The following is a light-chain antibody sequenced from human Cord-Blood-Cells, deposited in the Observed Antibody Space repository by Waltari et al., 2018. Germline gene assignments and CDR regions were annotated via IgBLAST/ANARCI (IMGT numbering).Light chain of an antibody. J-gene: IGKJ3*01. Sequence: DIQMTQSPYSLSASVGDSVTITYRASQSISSYLNWDQQKPGKAPKLLIYAASSLKSGGPTRFSGSGSGTDFTLTISSLQPEEFATYYCQQSYSTLGTFGPGTKVDIK. CDR3: QQSYSTLGT. V-gene: IGKV1-39*01. CDR2: AAS. CDR1: QSISSY.